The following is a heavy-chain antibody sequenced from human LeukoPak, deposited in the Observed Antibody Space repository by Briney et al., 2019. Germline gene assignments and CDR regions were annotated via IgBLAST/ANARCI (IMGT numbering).Heavy chain of an antibody. CDR1: GGSISSYY. D-gene: IGHD3-10*01. CDR3: ARVRGSTADY. Sequence: PSETLSLTCTVSGGSISSYYWSWIRQPPGKGLEWIGYIYYSGSTNYNPSLKSRVTISVDTSKNQFSLKLSSETAADTAVYYCARVRGSTADYWGQGTLVTVSS. V-gene: IGHV4-59*01. J-gene: IGHJ4*02. CDR2: IYYSGST.